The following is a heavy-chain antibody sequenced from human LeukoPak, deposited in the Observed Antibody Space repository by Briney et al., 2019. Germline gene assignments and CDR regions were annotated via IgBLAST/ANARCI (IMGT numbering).Heavy chain of an antibody. J-gene: IGHJ4*02. D-gene: IGHD3-3*01. CDR1: GYTFTGYY. Sequence: GASVKVSCKASGYTFTGYYMHWVRQAPGQGLEWMGWINPNSGGTNYAQKFQGRVTMTRDTSISTAYMELSRLRSDDTAVYYCARAGDTTIFGVVITGPNDYWGQGTLVTVSS. V-gene: IGHV1-2*02. CDR2: INPNSGGT. CDR3: ARAGDTTIFGVVITGPNDY.